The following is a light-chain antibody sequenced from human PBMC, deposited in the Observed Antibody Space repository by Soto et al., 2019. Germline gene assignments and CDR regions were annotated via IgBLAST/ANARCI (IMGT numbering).Light chain of an antibody. Sequence: QSVLTQPPSVSGTPGQRITVSCSGSSSNIGSNTVHWYQQLPGAAPKLLIYRNNQRPSGVPDRFSGSKSGTSASLAISGLQSEDEGDYYCAAWDDSRNVFYVFGTGTKVTVL. CDR3: AAWDDSRNVFYV. V-gene: IGLV1-44*01. CDR1: SSNIGSNT. J-gene: IGLJ1*01. CDR2: RNN.